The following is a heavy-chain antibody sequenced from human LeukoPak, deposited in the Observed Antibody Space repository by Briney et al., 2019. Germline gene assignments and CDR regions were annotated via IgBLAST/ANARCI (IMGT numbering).Heavy chain of an antibody. CDR1: GYTFTSYD. J-gene: IGHJ4*02. CDR3: ARDYGERFDY. CDR2: MNTNTGNP. D-gene: IGHD4-17*01. Sequence: GASVKVSCKASGYTFTSYDINWVRQATGQGLEWMGWMNTNTGNPTYAQGFTGRFVFSLDTSVSTAYLQISSLKAEDTAVYYCARDYGERFDYWGQGTLVTVSS. V-gene: IGHV7-4-1*02.